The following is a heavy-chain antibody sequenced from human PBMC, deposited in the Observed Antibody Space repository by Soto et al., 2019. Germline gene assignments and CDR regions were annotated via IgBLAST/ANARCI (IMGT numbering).Heavy chain of an antibody. CDR1: GYTFTGYY. CDR2: INPNSGGT. Sequence: ASVKVSCKASGYTFTGYYMHWVRQAPGKGLEWMGWINPNSGGTNYAQKFQGRVTMTRDTSISTAYMELSRLRSDDTAVYYCARSGGNWNYVYFDYWGQGTLVTVSS. D-gene: IGHD1-7*01. V-gene: IGHV1-2*02. J-gene: IGHJ4*02. CDR3: ARSGGNWNYVYFDY.